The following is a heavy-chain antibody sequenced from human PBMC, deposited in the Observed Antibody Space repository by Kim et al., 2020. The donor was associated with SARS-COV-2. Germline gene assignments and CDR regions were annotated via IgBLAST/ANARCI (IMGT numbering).Heavy chain of an antibody. CDR2: IYYSGST. V-gene: IGHV4-31*03. CDR3: ARGEILWFGELKYGMDV. D-gene: IGHD3-10*01. Sequence: SETLSLTCTVSGGSISSGGYYWSWIRQHPGKGLEWIGYIYYSGSTYYNPSLKSRVTISVDTSKNQFSLKLSSVTAADTAVYYCARGEILWFGELKYGMDVWGQGTTVTVSS. J-gene: IGHJ6*02. CDR1: GGSISSGGYY.